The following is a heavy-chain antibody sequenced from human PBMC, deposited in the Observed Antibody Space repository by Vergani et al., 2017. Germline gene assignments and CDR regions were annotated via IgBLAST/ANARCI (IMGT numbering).Heavy chain of an antibody. CDR2: IIPIFGTA. Sequence: QVQLVQSGAEVKKPGSSVKVSCKASGGTFSSYAISWVRQAPGQGLEWMGGIIPIFGTANYAQKFQGRVTITADKSTSTAYMELSSLRSEGTAVYYCARGGMATTRSHSGPIDYGGQGTLVTVSS. CDR3: ARGGMATTRSHSGPIDY. D-gene: IGHD5-24*01. V-gene: IGHV1-69*06. CDR1: GGTFSSYA. J-gene: IGHJ4*02.